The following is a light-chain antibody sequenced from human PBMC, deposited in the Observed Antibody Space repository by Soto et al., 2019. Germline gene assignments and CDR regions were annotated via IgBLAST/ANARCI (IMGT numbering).Light chain of an antibody. J-gene: IGLJ3*02. CDR2: EVS. CDR1: SSNIGSYNF. CDR3: CSYAGNNTLV. V-gene: IGLV2-23*02. Sequence: QAVVTQPGSVSGSRGQSITISCTGTSSNIGSYNFVSWYRQYPGKAPELIIYEVSQRPSTFFNRFSGSKSGNTASLTVSGLQSDDEADYYCCSYAGNNTLVFGGGTKLTVL.